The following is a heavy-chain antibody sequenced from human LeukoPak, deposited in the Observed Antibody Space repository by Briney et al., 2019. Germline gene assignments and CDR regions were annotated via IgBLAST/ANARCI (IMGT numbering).Heavy chain of an antibody. CDR3: AKLPSGGHPWYFDY. Sequence: GGSLRLSCAASGFTFSSYGMSWVRQAPGKGLEWVSVISGSGGSTYYADSVKGRFTISRDNSKNTLYLLMNSLRAEDTAVYYCAKLPSGGHPWYFDYWGQGTLVTVSS. CDR2: ISGSGGST. CDR1: GFTFSSYG. V-gene: IGHV3-23*01. J-gene: IGHJ4*02.